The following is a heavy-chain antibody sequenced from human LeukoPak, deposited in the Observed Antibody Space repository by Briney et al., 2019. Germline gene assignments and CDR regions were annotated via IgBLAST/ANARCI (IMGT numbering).Heavy chain of an antibody. CDR3: ARDTYGMDV. V-gene: IGHV3-21*01. CDR2: ISSDSSSFK. CDR1: GFTFSSHH. Sequence: PGGSLRLSCAASGFTFSSHHFHWVRQAPGKGLEWVSSISSDSSSFKYYAHSVQGRFTISRDNSKNTLYLQMNSLRAEDTAVYYCARDTYGMDVWGQGTTVTVSS. J-gene: IGHJ6*02.